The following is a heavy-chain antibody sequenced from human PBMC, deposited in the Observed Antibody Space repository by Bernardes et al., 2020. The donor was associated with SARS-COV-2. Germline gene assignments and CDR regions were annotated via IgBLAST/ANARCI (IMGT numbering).Heavy chain of an antibody. CDR1: GFIFSDYS. Sequence: GGSLRLSCAASGFIFSDYSMTWVRQAPGKGLEWVSAISGSGASAYYADSVKGRFTISRDNSKNTVYLQMSSLRAEDTALYYCAQRGGSGSYYGAIDYWGQGTLVTVSS. CDR2: ISGSGASA. V-gene: IGHV3-23*01. J-gene: IGHJ4*02. CDR3: AQRGGSGSYYGAIDY. D-gene: IGHD3-10*01.